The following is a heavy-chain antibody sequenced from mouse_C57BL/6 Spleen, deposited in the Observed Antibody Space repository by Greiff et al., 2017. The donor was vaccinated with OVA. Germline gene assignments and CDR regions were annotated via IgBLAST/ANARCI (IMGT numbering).Heavy chain of an antibody. CDR2: ISSGSSTI. J-gene: IGHJ4*01. V-gene: IGHV5-17*01. D-gene: IGHD1-1*01. CDR3: ARNYGSSVYYYAMDY. CDR1: GFTFSDYG. Sequence: EVHLVESGGGLVKPGGSLKLSCAASGFTFSDYGMHWVRQAPEKGLEWVAYISSGSSTIYYADTVKGRFTISRDNAKNTLFLQMTSLRSEDTAMYYCARNYGSSVYYYAMDYWGQGTSVTVSS.